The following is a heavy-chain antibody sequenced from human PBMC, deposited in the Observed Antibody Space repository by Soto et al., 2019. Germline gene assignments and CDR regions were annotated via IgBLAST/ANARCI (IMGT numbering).Heavy chain of an antibody. Sequence: EVQLVESGGGSVQPGGSLRLSCAASGFTFSSYWMPWVRQAPGQWLVWVSRINSDGSSINYADPVKSRFTISRDNARNTLYLQMNILRDEDTAVYYCARYRDGSGSFDYWGQGNLVTVSS. V-gene: IGHV3-74*01. D-gene: IGHD3-22*01. J-gene: IGHJ4*02. CDR3: ARYRDGSGSFDY. CDR2: INSDGSSI. CDR1: GFTFSSYW.